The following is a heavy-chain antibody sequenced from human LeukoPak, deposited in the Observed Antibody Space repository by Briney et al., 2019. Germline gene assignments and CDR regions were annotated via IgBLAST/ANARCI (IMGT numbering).Heavy chain of an antibody. D-gene: IGHD3-9*01. J-gene: IGHJ4*02. CDR2: ISSSGSTI. Sequence: NPGGSLRLSCAASGFTFSDYYMSWIRQAPGKGLEWVSYISSSGSTIYYADSVKGRFTISRDNAKNSLYLQMNSLRAEDTAVYYCARADHVLRYFDWLSYAHYYFDYWGQGTLVTVSS. CDR1: GFTFSDYY. V-gene: IGHV3-11*01. CDR3: ARADHVLRYFDWLSYAHYYFDY.